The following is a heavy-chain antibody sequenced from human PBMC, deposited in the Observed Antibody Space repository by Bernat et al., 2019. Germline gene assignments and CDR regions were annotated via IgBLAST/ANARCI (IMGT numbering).Heavy chain of an antibody. J-gene: IGHJ5*02. Sequence: EVRRLESGGGLVKPGGSLRLSCAASGFTFSSYAMSWVRQAPGKGLEWVSAISGSGGSTYYADSVKGRFTISRDNSKNTLYLQMNSLRAEDTAVYYCAKEGITMVRGVSWNWFDPWGQGTLVTVSS. D-gene: IGHD3-10*01. CDR3: AKEGITMVRGVSWNWFDP. CDR1: GFTFSSYA. CDR2: ISGSGGST. V-gene: IGHV3-23*01.